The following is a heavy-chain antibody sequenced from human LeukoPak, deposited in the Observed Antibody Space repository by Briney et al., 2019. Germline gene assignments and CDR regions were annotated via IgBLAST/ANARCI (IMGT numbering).Heavy chain of an antibody. V-gene: IGHV1-8*01. CDR3: ARRGHDYGGSYYFDY. CDR2: MNPNSGNT. D-gene: IGHD4-23*01. CDR1: GYTFTSHD. Sequence: ASVKVSCKASGYTFTSHDINWVRQATGQGLEWMGWMNPNSGNTGYAQKFQGRVTMTRNTSISTAYMELSSLRSEDTAVYYCARRGHDYGGSYYFDYWGQGTLVTVSS. J-gene: IGHJ4*02.